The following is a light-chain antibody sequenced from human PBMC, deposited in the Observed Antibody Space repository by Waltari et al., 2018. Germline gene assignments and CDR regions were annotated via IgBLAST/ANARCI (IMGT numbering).Light chain of an antibody. CDR2: DVS. CDR1: TRDLGAYNY. J-gene: IGLJ3*02. CDR3: SSFTSSSTWV. Sequence: QSALTQPASVSGSPGQSITISSTGTTRDLGAYNYVSRYQQPPGTAPKLMIYDVSSRPSGVSNRFSGSKSGNTASLTISGLQAEDEADYYCSSFTSSSTWVFGGGTKLTVL. V-gene: IGLV2-14*01.